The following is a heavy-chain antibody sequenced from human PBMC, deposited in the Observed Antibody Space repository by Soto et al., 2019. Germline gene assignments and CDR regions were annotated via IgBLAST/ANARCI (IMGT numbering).Heavy chain of an antibody. Sequence: QVQLVESGGGVVQPGRSLRLSCAASGFTFSSYAMHWVRQAPGKGLEWVAVISYDGSNKYYADSVKGRFTISRDNSKKKLYLQMNSLRAEDTAVYYWATAGRVEMATIDWGKVVLVTVSS. J-gene: IGHJ4*02. V-gene: IGHV3-30-3*01. CDR2: ISYDGSNK. D-gene: IGHD5-12*01. CDR1: GFTFSSYA. CDR3: ATAGRVEMATID.